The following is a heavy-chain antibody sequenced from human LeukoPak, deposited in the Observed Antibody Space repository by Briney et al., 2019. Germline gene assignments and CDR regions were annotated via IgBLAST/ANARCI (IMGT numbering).Heavy chain of an antibody. CDR2: IYDMGST. J-gene: IGHJ5*02. V-gene: IGHV4-59*08. Sequence: SETLSLTCSVSGGSISSYYWNWVRQPPGRGLEWIAYIYDMGSTNYNPSLKSRVTISLDTSKNQFSLRLNSVTAADTAVYYCARAITYYDFWSGYLTPYNWFDPWGQGTLVTVSS. CDR3: ARAITYYDFWSGYLTPYNWFDP. D-gene: IGHD3-3*01. CDR1: GGSISSYY.